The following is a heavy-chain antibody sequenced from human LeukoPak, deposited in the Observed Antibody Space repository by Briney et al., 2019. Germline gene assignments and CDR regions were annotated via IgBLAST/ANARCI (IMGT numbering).Heavy chain of an antibody. CDR1: GGSISSSSYY. D-gene: IGHD3-22*01. CDR2: IYYSGST. J-gene: IGHJ4*02. V-gene: IGHV4-39*07. Sequence: SETLSLTCTVSGGSISSSSYYWGWIRQPPGKGLEWIGSIYYSGSTYYNPSLKSRVTISVDTSKNQFSLKLSSVTAADTAVYYCARDGDSSGYFDYWGQGTLVTVSS. CDR3: ARDGDSSGYFDY.